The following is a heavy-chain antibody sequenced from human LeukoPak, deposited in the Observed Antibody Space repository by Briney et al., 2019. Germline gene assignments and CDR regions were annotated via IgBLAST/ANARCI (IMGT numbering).Heavy chain of an antibody. CDR3: ARPVVPATGIPRGLGY. V-gene: IGHV1-46*01. CDR1: GYTFTTYY. D-gene: IGHD2-2*01. J-gene: IGHJ4*02. Sequence: ASVKVSCKASGYTFTTYYIHWVRQAPGQGLEWMAIINPSGGSTSYAQKFQGRLTMTRDMSTSTVYMALSSLRSEDTAVYYCARPVVPATGIPRGLGYWGQGTLITVSS. CDR2: INPSGGST.